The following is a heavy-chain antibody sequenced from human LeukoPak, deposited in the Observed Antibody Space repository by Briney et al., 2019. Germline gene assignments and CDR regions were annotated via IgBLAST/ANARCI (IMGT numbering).Heavy chain of an antibody. CDR3: ASPPNYYGSGRPVEDY. Sequence: SETLSLTCTVSGGSISSSSFYWGWIRQPPGKRLEWIGSIYYSGSPSYNPSLKSRVTISVDTSKNQFSLMLSSVTAADAAVYYCASPPNYYGSGRPVEDYWGQGTPVTVSS. J-gene: IGHJ4*02. D-gene: IGHD3-10*01. CDR1: GGSISSSSFY. CDR2: IYYSGSP. V-gene: IGHV4-39*01.